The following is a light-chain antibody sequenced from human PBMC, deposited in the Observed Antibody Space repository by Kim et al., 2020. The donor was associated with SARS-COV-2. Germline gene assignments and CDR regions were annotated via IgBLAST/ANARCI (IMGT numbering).Light chain of an antibody. CDR1: SSDVGGYNY. CDR2: DVT. CDR3: CSYAGSYTVV. Sequence: GQSVTIACTGTSSDVGGYNYVSWYQHYPGKAPKLMIYDVTQRPSGVPDRFSGSKFGNTASLTISGLQAEDEADYYCCSYAGSYTVVFGGGTQLTVL. J-gene: IGLJ2*01. V-gene: IGLV2-11*01.